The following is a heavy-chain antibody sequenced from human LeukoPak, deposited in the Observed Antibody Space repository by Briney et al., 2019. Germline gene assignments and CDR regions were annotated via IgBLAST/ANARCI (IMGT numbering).Heavy chain of an antibody. Sequence: GESLRISCEGSGYRFTSYWISWVRQMPGKGLEWMGRIDPSDSYTNYSPSFQGHVTISADKSISTAYLQWSSLKASDTAMYYCARHHSNCSSTSCYVSEYFQHWGQGTLVTVSS. V-gene: IGHV5-10-1*01. D-gene: IGHD2-2*01. CDR3: ARHHSNCSSTSCYVSEYFQH. CDR2: IDPSDSYT. J-gene: IGHJ1*01. CDR1: GYRFTSYW.